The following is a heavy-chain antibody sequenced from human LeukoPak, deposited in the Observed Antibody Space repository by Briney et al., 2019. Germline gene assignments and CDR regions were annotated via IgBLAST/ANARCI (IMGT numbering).Heavy chain of an antibody. CDR2: IYYSGST. J-gene: IGHJ4*02. CDR1: GDSISSDGYA. CDR3: ARDNDYYDSSGYPGSFDT. V-gene: IGHV4-30-4*07. Sequence: SETLSLTCAVSGDSISSDGYAWNWIRQPPGKGLEWIGYIYYSGSTYFNPSLKSRVTMSVDTSKNQFSLRLSSVTAADTAVYYCARDNDYYDSSGYPGSFDTWGQGILVTASS. D-gene: IGHD3-22*01.